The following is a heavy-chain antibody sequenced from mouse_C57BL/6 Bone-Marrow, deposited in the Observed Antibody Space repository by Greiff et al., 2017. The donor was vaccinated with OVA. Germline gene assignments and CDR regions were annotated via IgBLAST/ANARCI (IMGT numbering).Heavy chain of an antibody. J-gene: IGHJ2*01. D-gene: IGHD1-1*01. CDR1: GYTFTSYW. CDR2: IYPGNSDT. Sequence: EVKLVESGTVLARPGASVKMSCKTSGYTFTSYWMHWVKQRPGQGLEWIGAIYPGNSDTSYNQKFKGKAKLTAVTSASTAYMELSSLTNEDSAVYYCTRRALLRYLFDYWGQGTTLTVSS. V-gene: IGHV1-5*01. CDR3: TRRALLRYLFDY.